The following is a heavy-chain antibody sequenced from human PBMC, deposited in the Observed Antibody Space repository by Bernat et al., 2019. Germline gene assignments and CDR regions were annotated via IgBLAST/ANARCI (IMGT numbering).Heavy chain of an antibody. Sequence: QVQLVESGGGVVQPGRSLRLSCAASGFTFSNYGMHWVRQAPGKGLEWVAVISYDRSNKYYADSVKGRFTISRDNSKNTLYLQMNSLRAEDTAVYYCAKVGDYGDYGYFDLWGRGTLVTVSS. J-gene: IGHJ2*01. CDR2: ISYDRSNK. V-gene: IGHV3-30*18. CDR3: AKVGDYGDYGYFDL. D-gene: IGHD4-17*01. CDR1: GFTFSNYG.